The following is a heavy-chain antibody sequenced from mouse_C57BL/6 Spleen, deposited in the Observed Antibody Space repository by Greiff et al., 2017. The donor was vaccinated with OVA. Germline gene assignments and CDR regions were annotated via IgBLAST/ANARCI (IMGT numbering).Heavy chain of an antibody. J-gene: IGHJ1*03. Sequence: QVQLQQSGAELVKPGASVKISCKASGYAFSSYWMNWVKQRPGKGLEWIGQIYPGDGDTNYNGKFKGKATLTADTSSNTAYLQLSSLTSEDTAVYYCTTGLGPRYFDVWGTGTTVTVSS. V-gene: IGHV1-80*01. D-gene: IGHD3-3*01. CDR2: IYPGDGDT. CDR1: GYAFSSYW. CDR3: TTGLGPRYFDV.